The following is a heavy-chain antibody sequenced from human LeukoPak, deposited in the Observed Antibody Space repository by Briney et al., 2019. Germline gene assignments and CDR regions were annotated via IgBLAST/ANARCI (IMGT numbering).Heavy chain of an antibody. Sequence: SQTLCLTCTVSGGSISSGDYYWSWIRQPPGKGLEWIGYIYYSGSTYYNPSLKSRVTISVDTSKNQFSLKLSSVTAADTAVYYCARASFLEWLLPGAFDIWGQGTMVTVSS. CDR2: IYYSGST. V-gene: IGHV4-30-4*08. D-gene: IGHD3-3*01. J-gene: IGHJ3*02. CDR1: GGSISSGDYY. CDR3: ARASFLEWLLPGAFDI.